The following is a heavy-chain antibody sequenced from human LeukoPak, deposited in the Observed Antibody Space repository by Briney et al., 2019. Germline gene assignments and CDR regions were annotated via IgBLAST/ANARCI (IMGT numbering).Heavy chain of an antibody. D-gene: IGHD3-22*01. CDR1: GYTFTSYY. V-gene: IGHV1-46*01. CDR2: INPSGGST. J-gene: IGHJ4*02. Sequence: ASVKVSCKASGYTFTSYYMHWVRQAPGQGLEWMGIINPSGGSTSYAQKFQGRVTMTRDMSTSTVYMELSSLRSDDTAVYYCARSRSYYDSSGPFDYWGQGTLVTVSS. CDR3: ARSRSYYDSSGPFDY.